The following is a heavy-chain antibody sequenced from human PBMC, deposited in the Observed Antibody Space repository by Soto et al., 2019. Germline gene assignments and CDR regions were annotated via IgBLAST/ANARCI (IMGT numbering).Heavy chain of an antibody. CDR2: LYWDDDK. D-gene: IGHD5-18*01. CDR1: GLSLITRGVG. V-gene: IGHV2-5*02. Sequence: QITLKESGPTLVKPTQTLALTCTFSGLSLITRGVGVVWIRQPPGKALEWLALLYWDDDKGYSPYLKSRLTITKDTSKNQVVLTVSNMDPVDTATYYCAHRPRGYSSYFDYWGQGTLVTVSS. CDR3: AHRPRGYSSYFDY. J-gene: IGHJ4*02.